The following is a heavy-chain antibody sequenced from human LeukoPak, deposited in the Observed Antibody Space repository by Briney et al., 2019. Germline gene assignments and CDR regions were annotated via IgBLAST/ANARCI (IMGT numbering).Heavy chain of an antibody. V-gene: IGHV4-4*07. CDR3: ARGIFRDGIGV. CDR2: VYASGT. Sequence: PSETLSLTCSVSGGSISSHYYNWFRRPAGKGLEWIGRVYASGTNHNPSLKSRVTFSLDTSMNQFSLKLISVTAADTAVYYCARGIFRDGIGVWGQGTTVTVSS. J-gene: IGHJ6*02. CDR1: GGSISSHY. D-gene: IGHD3-3*01.